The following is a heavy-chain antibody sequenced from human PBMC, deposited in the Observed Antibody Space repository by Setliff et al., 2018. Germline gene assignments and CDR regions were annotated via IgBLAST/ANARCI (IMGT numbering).Heavy chain of an antibody. CDR2: INSVGSRT. D-gene: IGHD3-3*01. CDR3: AGDKPLQHNYNFWSGYCPY. Sequence: GGSLRLSCVGSGFPLGDYGMDWVRQTPGKGLVWVSRINSVGSRTYYADSVKGRFTISRDNAKNTLYLQMNSLRPEDTAVYYCAGDKPLQHNYNFWSGYCPYWGQGNLVTVSS. V-gene: IGHV3-74*01. J-gene: IGHJ4*02. CDR1: GFPLGDYG.